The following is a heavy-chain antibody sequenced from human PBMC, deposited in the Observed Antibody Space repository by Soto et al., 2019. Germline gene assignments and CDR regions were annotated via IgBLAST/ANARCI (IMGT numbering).Heavy chain of an antibody. D-gene: IGHD6-13*01. CDR3: ASKQLVLGDGFDI. CDR2: ISSSSSTI. CDR1: GFTFSDYY. V-gene: IGHV3-11*01. J-gene: IGHJ3*02. Sequence: LRLSCAASGFTFSDYYMSWIRQAPGKGLEWVSYISSSSSTIYYADSVKGRFTISRDNAKNSLYLQMNSLRAEDTAVYYCASKQLVLGDGFDIWGQGTMVTVSS.